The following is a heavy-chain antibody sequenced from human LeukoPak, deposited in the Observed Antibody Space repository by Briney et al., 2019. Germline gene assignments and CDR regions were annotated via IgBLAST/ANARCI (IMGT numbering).Heavy chain of an antibody. CDR3: AKGTTYYDILTGYGYPYYFDY. J-gene: IGHJ4*02. CDR1: GFAFSKHA. CDR2: ISGSGGSK. Sequence: GGSLRLSCAASGFAFSKHAMSWVRQAPGKGLEWVSAISGSGGSKYYADSVKGRFTISRDNSKNTLYVQMNSLRAEDAATYYCAKGTTYYDILTGYGYPYYFDYWGQGTLVTVSS. D-gene: IGHD3-9*01. V-gene: IGHV3-23*01.